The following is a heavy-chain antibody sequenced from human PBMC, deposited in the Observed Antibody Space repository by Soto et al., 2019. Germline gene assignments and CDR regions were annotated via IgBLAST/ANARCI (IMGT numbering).Heavy chain of an antibody. V-gene: IGHV3-7*03. J-gene: IGHJ4*02. CDR3: AVYGSGVSAAGY. CDR1: GLTFRNDW. Sequence: GGSLRLSCAGSGLTFRNDWLTWVRQAPGKGLEWVANINQDGSERYYVDSVRGRFTISRDNVENSLYLQLNSLRPEDTAVYYCAVYGSGVSAAGYWGQGTLVTVSS. CDR2: INQDGSER. D-gene: IGHD4-17*01.